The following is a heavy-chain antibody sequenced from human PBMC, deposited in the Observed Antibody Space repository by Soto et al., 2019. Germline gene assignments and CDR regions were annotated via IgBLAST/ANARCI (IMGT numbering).Heavy chain of an antibody. J-gene: IGHJ3*02. CDR2: IYYSGST. CDR3: ARRYGGAFDI. D-gene: IGHD4-17*01. V-gene: IGHV4-59*08. CDR1: DGSISSYY. Sequence: QVQLQESGPGLVKPSETLSLTCTVSDGSISSYYWSWIRQPPGKGLEWIGYIYYSGSTNYNPSLKSRVTISVDTSKNQFSLKLSSVTAADTAVYYCARRYGGAFDIWGQGTMVTVSS.